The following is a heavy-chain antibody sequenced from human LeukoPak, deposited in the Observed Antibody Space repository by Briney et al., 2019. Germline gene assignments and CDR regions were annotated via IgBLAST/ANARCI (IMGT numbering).Heavy chain of an antibody. CDR3: AKVTIFGVVIDAFDI. CDR1: GFTFSSYA. D-gene: IGHD3-3*01. J-gene: IGHJ3*02. V-gene: IGHV3-30*02. Sequence: GGSLRLSCVASGFTFSSYAMHWVRQAPGKGLEWVAFIRYDGSNKYYADSVKGRFTISRDNSKNTLYLQMNSLRAEDTAVYYCAKVTIFGVVIDAFDIWGQGTMVTVSS. CDR2: IRYDGSNK.